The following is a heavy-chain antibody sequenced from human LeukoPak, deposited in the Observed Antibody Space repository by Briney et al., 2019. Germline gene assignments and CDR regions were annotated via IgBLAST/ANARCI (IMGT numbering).Heavy chain of an antibody. J-gene: IGHJ4*02. CDR1: GYTFTGYY. V-gene: IGHV1-2*02. CDR3: ARDLGLRVGPPAY. CDR2: INPNSGGT. D-gene: IGHD1-26*01. Sequence: ASVKVSCKASGYTFTGYYMHWVRQAPGQGLEWMGWINPNSGGTNYAQKFQGRVTMTRDTSISTAYMELSRLRSDDTAVYYCARDLGLRVGPPAYWGQGTLVTVSS.